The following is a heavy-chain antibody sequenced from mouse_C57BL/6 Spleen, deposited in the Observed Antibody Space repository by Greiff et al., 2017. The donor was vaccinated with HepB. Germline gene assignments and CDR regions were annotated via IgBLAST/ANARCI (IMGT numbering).Heavy chain of an antibody. CDR1: GYTFTSYW. V-gene: IGHV1-61*01. J-gene: IGHJ2*01. Sequence: VQLQQSGAELVRPGSSVKLSCKASGYTFTSYWMDWVKQRPGQGLEWIGNIYPSDSETHYNQKFKDKATLTVDKSSSTAYMQLSSLTSEDSAVYYCARREILRYYFDYWGQGTTLTVSS. CDR3: ARREILRYYFDY. D-gene: IGHD1-1*01. CDR2: IYPSDSET.